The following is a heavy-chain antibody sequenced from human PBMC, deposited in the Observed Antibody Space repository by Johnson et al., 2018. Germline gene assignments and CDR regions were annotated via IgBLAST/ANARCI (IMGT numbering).Heavy chain of an antibody. CDR2: IIPIFGTA. CDR1: GGTFSSYA. CDR3: ARGDGVMNSSGYYLLNAFDI. Sequence: QVQLVQSGAEVKKPGASVKVSCKASGGTFSSYAISWVRQAPGQGLEWMGGIIPIFGTANYAQKFQGRVTITADESTSTAYMELSSLRSEDTAVFYCARGDGVMNSSGYYLLNAFDIWGQGTMVTVSS. V-gene: IGHV1-69*13. D-gene: IGHD3-22*01. J-gene: IGHJ3*02.